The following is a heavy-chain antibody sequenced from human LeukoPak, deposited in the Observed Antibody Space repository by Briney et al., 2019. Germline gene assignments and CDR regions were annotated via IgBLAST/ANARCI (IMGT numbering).Heavy chain of an antibody. V-gene: IGHV4-39*01. J-gene: IGHJ4*02. CDR3: ARLATTVTTFFDY. CDR1: GGSISSSSYY. CDR2: IYYSGST. D-gene: IGHD4-17*01. Sequence: SETLSLTCTVSGGSISSSSYYWGWIRQPSGKGLEWIGSIYYSGSTYYNPSLKSRVTISVDTSKDQFSLKLSSVTAADTAVYYCARLATTVTTFFDYWGQGTLVTVSS.